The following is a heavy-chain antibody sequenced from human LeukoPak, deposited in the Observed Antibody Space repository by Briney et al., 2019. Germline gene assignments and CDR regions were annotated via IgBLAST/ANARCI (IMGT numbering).Heavy chain of an antibody. J-gene: IGHJ4*02. CDR2: INHSGST. D-gene: IGHD6-6*01. CDR1: GGSFSGYY. V-gene: IGHV4-34*01. CDR3: ARGPRGISIAARPRYFDY. Sequence: SETLFLTCAVYGGSFSGYYWSWIRQPPGKGLEWIGEINHSGSTNYNPSLKSRVTISVDTSKNQFSLKLSSVTAADTAVYYCARGPRGISIAARPRYFDYWGQGTLVTVSS.